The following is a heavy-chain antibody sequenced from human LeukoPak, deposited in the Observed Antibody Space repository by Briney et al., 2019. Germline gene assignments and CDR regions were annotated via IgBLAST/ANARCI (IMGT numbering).Heavy chain of an antibody. V-gene: IGHV1-2*06. CDR2: INPNSGGT. Sequence: ASVKVSCTASGYTFTGYYMHWVRQAPGQGLEWMGRINPNSGGTNYAQKFQGRVTMTRDTSISTAYMELSRLRSDDTAVYYCASGPYDTSDWYFDLWGRGTLVTVSS. D-gene: IGHD3-22*01. J-gene: IGHJ2*01. CDR3: ASGPYDTSDWYFDL. CDR1: GYTFTGYY.